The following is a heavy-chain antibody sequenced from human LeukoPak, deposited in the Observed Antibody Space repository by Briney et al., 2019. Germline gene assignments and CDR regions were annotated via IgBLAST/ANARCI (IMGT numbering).Heavy chain of an antibody. CDR2: ISAYNGNT. Sequence: GASVKVSCKASGYTFTSYGISWVRQAPGQGLEWMGWISAYNGNTNYAQKLQGRVTMTTDTSTSTAYMELRSLRSDDTAVYYCARISVNDFWSGYYTGGFDYWGQGTLVTVSS. D-gene: IGHD3-3*01. J-gene: IGHJ4*02. V-gene: IGHV1-18*01. CDR3: ARISVNDFWSGYYTGGFDY. CDR1: GYTFTSYG.